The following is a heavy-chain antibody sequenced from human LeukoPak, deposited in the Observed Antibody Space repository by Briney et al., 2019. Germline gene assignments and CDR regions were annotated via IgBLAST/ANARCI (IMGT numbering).Heavy chain of an antibody. D-gene: IGHD3-3*01. CDR3: ARDRRYDFWSGEWEGHYYYMDV. CDR2: IYTSGST. Sequence: SETLSLTCTVSGYSISSGYYWGWIRQPPGKGLEWIGRIYTSGSTNYNPSLKSRVTISVDTSKNQFSLKLSSVTAADTAVYYCARDRRYDFWSGEWEGHYYYMDVWGKGTTVTVSS. V-gene: IGHV4-38-2*02. CDR1: GYSISSGYY. J-gene: IGHJ6*03.